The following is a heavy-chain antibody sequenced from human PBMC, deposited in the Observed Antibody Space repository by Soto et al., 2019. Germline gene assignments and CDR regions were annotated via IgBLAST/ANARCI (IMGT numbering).Heavy chain of an antibody. J-gene: IGHJ5*02. CDR1: GGSISSGAYY. Sequence: SETLSLTCTVSGGSISSGAYYWSWIRQHPGKGLEWIGYIYYSGNSYFNPSLKSRVTISVDTSKNQFSLKLSSVTAADTAVYYCARGPTTFFRFDPWGQGTLVTVSS. V-gene: IGHV4-31*03. CDR2: IYYSGNS. CDR3: ARGPTTFFRFDP. D-gene: IGHD3-16*01.